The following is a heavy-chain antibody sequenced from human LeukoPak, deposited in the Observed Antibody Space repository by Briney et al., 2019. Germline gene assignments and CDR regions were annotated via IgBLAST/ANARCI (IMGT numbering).Heavy chain of an antibody. Sequence: SVKVSCKASGGTFSSYAISWVRQAPGQGLEWMGGIIPIFGTANYAQKFQGRVTITADESTSTAYMELSSLRSEDTAVYYCARDYGVVPVANFFYWGQGTLVTVSS. D-gene: IGHD2-2*01. V-gene: IGHV1-69*01. CDR3: ARDYGVVPVANFFY. CDR2: IIPIFGTA. CDR1: GGTFSSYA. J-gene: IGHJ4*02.